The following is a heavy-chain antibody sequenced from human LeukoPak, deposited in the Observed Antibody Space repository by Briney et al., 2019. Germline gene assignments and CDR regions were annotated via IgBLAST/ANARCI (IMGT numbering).Heavy chain of an antibody. CDR2: IYHSGST. V-gene: IGHV4-38-2*01. CDR3: ARSVAGNFHY. CDR1: GNSISSTYY. J-gene: IGHJ4*02. Sequence: EPLSLTCAVSGNSISSTYYWGWIRQPPGKGLEWIGNIYHSGSTYYNPSLKSRVTISIDTSKNQFSLKLNFVTAADTAVYYCARSVAGNFHYWGQGTLVTVSS. D-gene: IGHD6-19*01.